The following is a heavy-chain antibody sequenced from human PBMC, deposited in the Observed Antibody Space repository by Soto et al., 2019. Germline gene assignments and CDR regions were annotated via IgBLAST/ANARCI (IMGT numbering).Heavy chain of an antibody. CDR3: ARGPIRYTPGYGFDV. Sequence: VQLQQRGAGLLKPSETLSLTCSVSDVSHNNYYWAWFRQTPGKGLEWIGEIGHGGPTNYAPSLKRRVSMSADTSKSQFSLNLTSPTAAVPVLYFCARGPIRYTPGYGFDVWSQGTTVTFS. CDR2: IGHGGPT. V-gene: IGHV4-34*01. CDR1: DVSHNNYY. D-gene: IGHD5-18*01. J-gene: IGHJ6*02.